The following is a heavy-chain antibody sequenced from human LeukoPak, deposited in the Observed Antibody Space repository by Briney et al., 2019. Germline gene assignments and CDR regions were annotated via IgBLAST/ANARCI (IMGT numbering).Heavy chain of an antibody. D-gene: IGHD3-10*02. J-gene: IGHJ4*02. CDR1: GFTFSSYS. CDR2: ISSSSYI. CDR3: ARDRRGPLFGELLTDY. Sequence: GGSLRLSCAASGFTFSSYSMNWVRQAPGKGLEWVSSISSSSYIYYADSVKGRFTISRDNAKNSLYLQMNSLRAEDTAVYYCARDRRGPLFGELLTDYWGQGTLVTVSS. V-gene: IGHV3-21*01.